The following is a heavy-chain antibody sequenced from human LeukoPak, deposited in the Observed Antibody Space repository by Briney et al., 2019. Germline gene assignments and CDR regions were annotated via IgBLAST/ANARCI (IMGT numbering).Heavy chain of an antibody. Sequence: GGSLRLSCAASGFTVSSYWMSWVRQAPGKGLEWVANIKQDGSEKYYVDSVKGRFTISRDNAKDSLYLQMNSLRAEDTAVYYCARDNADYDILTGYYYIFDYWGQGTLVTVSS. CDR2: IKQDGSEK. V-gene: IGHV3-7*01. J-gene: IGHJ4*02. CDR3: ARDNADYDILTGYYYIFDY. CDR1: GFTVSSYW. D-gene: IGHD3-9*01.